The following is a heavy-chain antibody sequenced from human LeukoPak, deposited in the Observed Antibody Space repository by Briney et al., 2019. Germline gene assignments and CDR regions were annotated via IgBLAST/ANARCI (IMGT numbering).Heavy chain of an antibody. CDR2: INHSGST. CDR1: GGSFSGYY. J-gene: IGHJ5*02. V-gene: IGHV4-34*01. D-gene: IGHD5-18*01. CDR3: ARWQLWFPWFDP. Sequence: SETLSLTCAVYGGSFSGYYWSWIRQPPGKGLEWIGEINHSGSTNYNPSLKSRVTISVDTSKNQFSLKPSSVTAADTAVYYCARWQLWFPWFDPWGQGTLVTVSS.